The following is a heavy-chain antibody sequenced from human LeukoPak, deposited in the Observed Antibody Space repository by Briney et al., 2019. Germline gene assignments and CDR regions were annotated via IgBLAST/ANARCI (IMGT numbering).Heavy chain of an antibody. CDR2: IIPIFGTA. D-gene: IGHD3-22*01. Sequence: SVKVSCKASGGTFSSYAISWVRQAPGQGLEWMGGIIPIFGTANYAQKFQGRVTMTRDTSTSTVYMELSSLRSDDTAVYYCARWGDSSGYSWVLYYYYGMDVWGQGTTVTVSS. V-gene: IGHV1-69*05. CDR3: ARWGDSSGYSWVLYYYYGMDV. CDR1: GGTFSSYA. J-gene: IGHJ6*02.